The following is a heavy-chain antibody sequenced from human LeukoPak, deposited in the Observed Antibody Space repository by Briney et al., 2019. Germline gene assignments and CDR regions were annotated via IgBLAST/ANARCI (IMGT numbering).Heavy chain of an antibody. Sequence: GGSLRLSCAASGFTFSSYEMNWVRQAPGKGREWVSYISSSGSTIYYAGSVKGRFTISRDNAKNSLYLQMNGLRAEDTAVYYCAREPPGIAIEFDYWGQGTLVTVSS. V-gene: IGHV3-48*03. CDR3: AREPPGIAIEFDY. CDR2: ISSSGSTI. D-gene: IGHD6-13*01. J-gene: IGHJ4*02. CDR1: GFTFSSYE.